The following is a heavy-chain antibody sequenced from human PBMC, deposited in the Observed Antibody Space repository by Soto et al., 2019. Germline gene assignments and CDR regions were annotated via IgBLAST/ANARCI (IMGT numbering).Heavy chain of an antibody. D-gene: IGHD4-4*01. CDR1: GYSSSGNSAA. CDR2: TYYRSRWYH. Sequence: PSQTLSLTGAVSGYSSSGNSAAWDWIRQSPSRGFEWLGRTYYRSRWYHDYAVSVKSRIIINPDTSKNQVSLQLNSVTPDDTAVYYCASYRYDYWGQGTVVTVSS. V-gene: IGHV6-1*01. CDR3: ASYRYDY. J-gene: IGHJ4*02.